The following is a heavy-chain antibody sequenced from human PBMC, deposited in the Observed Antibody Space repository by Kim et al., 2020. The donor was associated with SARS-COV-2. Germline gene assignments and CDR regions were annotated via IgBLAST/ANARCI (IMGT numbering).Heavy chain of an antibody. CDR1: GFTFSSYA. Sequence: GGSLRLSCAASGFTFSSYAMSWVRQAPGKGLEWVSAISGSGGGTYNADSVKGRFTISRDNSKNTLYLQMNSLRAEDTAVYYCAKPNLLRYFDWLFELDYWGQGTLVTVSS. D-gene: IGHD3-9*01. J-gene: IGHJ4*02. CDR3: AKPNLLRYFDWLFELDY. CDR2: ISGSGGGT. V-gene: IGHV3-23*01.